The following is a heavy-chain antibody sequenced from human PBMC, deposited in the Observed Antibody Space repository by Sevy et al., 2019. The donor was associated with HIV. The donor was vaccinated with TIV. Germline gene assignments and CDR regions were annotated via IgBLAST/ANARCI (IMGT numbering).Heavy chain of an antibody. CDR3: GREEVSGMDV. V-gene: IGHV4-59*02. Sequence: SETLSLTCTVSGDSVRSHSWCWIRQPPGKGLEWIGNINIYESEDTKYNPSFNSRVTISVDTYKNHVSLKLRFVTAAETAVYYWGREEVSGMDVWGQGTTVTVSS. CDR1: GDSVRSHS. CDR2: IYESEDT. J-gene: IGHJ6*02.